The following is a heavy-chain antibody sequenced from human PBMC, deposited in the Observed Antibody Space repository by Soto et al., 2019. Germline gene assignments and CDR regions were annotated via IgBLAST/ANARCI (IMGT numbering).Heavy chain of an antibody. J-gene: IGHJ5*02. V-gene: IGHV4-4*02. CDR2: IYHSGST. D-gene: IGHD3-10*01. Sequence: NPSETLSLTCAVSGGSISSSYWWSWVRQPPGKGLEGIGEIYHSGSTNYNPSLKRRVTISVDKSKNQFSLKLTSVTAADTAVYSCAREIFYYTSGTPFRWFDPWGQGTLVTVSS. CDR1: GGSISSSYW. CDR3: AREIFYYTSGTPFRWFDP.